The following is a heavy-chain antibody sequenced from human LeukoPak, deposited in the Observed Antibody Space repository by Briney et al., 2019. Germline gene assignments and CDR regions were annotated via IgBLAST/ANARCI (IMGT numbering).Heavy chain of an antibody. Sequence: SETLSLTCAVYGGSFSGYYWSWIRQPPGKGLEWIGEINHSGSTNYNPSLKSRVTISVDTSKNQFSLKLSSVTAADTAVYYCARDTTPIAAAGRNWFDPWGQGTLVTVSS. CDR2: INHSGST. D-gene: IGHD6-13*01. J-gene: IGHJ5*02. CDR1: GGSFSGYY. CDR3: ARDTTPIAAAGRNWFDP. V-gene: IGHV4-34*01.